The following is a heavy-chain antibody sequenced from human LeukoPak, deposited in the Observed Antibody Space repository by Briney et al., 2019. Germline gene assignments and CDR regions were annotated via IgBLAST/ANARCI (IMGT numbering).Heavy chain of an antibody. Sequence: SETLSLTCTVSGGSISSYYWSWIRQPAGKGLEWIGRIYTSGSTNYNPSLKSRVTMSVDTSKNQFSLKLSSVTAADTAVYYCARATSYYDFWSGYYRGYYFDYWGQGTLVTVSS. CDR1: GGSISSYY. CDR3: ARATSYYDFWSGYYRGYYFDY. J-gene: IGHJ4*02. V-gene: IGHV4-4*07. D-gene: IGHD3-3*01. CDR2: IYTSGST.